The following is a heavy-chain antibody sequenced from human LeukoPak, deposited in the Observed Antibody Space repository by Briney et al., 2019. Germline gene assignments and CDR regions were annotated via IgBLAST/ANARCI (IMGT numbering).Heavy chain of an antibody. Sequence: SETLSLTCTVSGGSISSYYWSWIRQSPGKGLEWIGFISDSGRANHNPSLRSRVTISVDTSKNQFSLKLSSVTAADTAVYYCARHVSRTSPIYFDYWGQGTLVTVSS. V-gene: IGHV4-59*08. CDR3: ARHVSRTSPIYFDY. CDR2: ISDSGRA. D-gene: IGHD1-14*01. CDR1: GGSISSYY. J-gene: IGHJ4*02.